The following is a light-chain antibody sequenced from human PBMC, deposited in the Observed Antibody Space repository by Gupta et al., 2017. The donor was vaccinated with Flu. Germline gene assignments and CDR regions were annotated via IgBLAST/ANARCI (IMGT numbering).Light chain of an antibody. CDR2: DVS. Sequence: VTISATVTSSDVGGYNYVSWYQQHPGKAHKLMIYDVSERTAGVPDRFSGSKSGNTASLTISGRKEEEAADYYGCSYAGSYNAMFGGGTKLTVL. V-gene: IGLV2-11*03. J-gene: IGLJ3*02. CDR1: SSDVGGYNY. CDR3: CSYAGSYNAM.